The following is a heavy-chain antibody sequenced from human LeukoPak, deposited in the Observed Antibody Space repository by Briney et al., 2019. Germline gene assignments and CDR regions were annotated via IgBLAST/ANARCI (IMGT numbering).Heavy chain of an antibody. D-gene: IGHD1-26*01. CDR3: ATDGSYRPHTFDI. V-gene: IGHV5-51*01. CDR1: GYSFTSYW. J-gene: IGHJ3*02. CDR2: IYPGDSDT. Sequence: GESLKISCKRSGYSFTSYWIGWVRQMPGKGLEWMGIIYPGDSDTRYSPSFQGQVTISADKSISTAYLQWSSLKASGTAMYYCATDGSYRPHTFDIWGQGTMVTVSS.